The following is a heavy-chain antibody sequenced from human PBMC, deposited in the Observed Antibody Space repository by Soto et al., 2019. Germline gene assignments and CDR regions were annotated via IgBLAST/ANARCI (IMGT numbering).Heavy chain of an antibody. V-gene: IGHV1-3*05. CDR2: INVGNGNT. J-gene: IGHJ5*02. CDR3: AREKWGSGSRWLDP. CDR1: GYTYISYS. Sequence: QVQVVQSGAEEKKPGASVKVSCKASGYTYISYSMHWVRQAPGQRLEWMGWINVGNGNTKYSQNFQGRVTINQDTSAITAYMELSSLTSEDTAVYYCAREKWGSGSRWLDPWGQGTLVTVSS. D-gene: IGHD6-19*01.